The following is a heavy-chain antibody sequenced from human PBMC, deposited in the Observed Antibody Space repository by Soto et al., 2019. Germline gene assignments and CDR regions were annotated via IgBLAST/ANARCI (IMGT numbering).Heavy chain of an antibody. Sequence: GGSQTISHKGSGYSVTSYLIGSVRQLYGKGLEWMGIIYPGDSDNRYSPPFQGHVTISADKSISTAYLQWSSLKASDTAMYYRPTHIGEYNVIYGMDVWRQGTTVTVSS. CDR1: GYSVTSYL. CDR3: PTHIGEYNVIYGMDV. CDR2: IYPGDSDN. V-gene: IGHV5-51*01. J-gene: IGHJ6*02. D-gene: IGHD1-20*01.